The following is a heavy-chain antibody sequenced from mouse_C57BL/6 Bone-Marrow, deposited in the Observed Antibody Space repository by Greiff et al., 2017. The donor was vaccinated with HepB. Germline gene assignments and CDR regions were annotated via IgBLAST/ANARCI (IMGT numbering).Heavy chain of an antibody. D-gene: IGHD4-1*02. Sequence: VQLQQPGAELVRPGSSVKLSCKASGYTFTSYWMDWVKQRPGQGLEWIGNIYPSDSETHYNQKFKDKATLTVDKSSSTAYMRLSSLTSEDSAVYCSARSTTGEYSFDYWGQGTTLTVSS. CDR1: GYTFTSYW. CDR2: IYPSDSET. CDR3: ARSTTGEYSFDY. V-gene: IGHV1-61*01. J-gene: IGHJ2*01.